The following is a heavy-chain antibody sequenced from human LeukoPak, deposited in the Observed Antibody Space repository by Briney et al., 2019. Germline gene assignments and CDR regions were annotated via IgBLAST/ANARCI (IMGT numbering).Heavy chain of an antibody. V-gene: IGHV4-59*01. Sequence: PSETLSLTCTVSGGSISSYYWSWIRQPPGQGLEWIGYIYYSGSTNYNPSLKSRVTISVDTSKNQFSLKLSSVTAADTAVYYCAREVAMVRGVWFDYWGQGTLVTVSS. CDR2: IYYSGST. J-gene: IGHJ4*02. D-gene: IGHD3-10*01. CDR1: GGSISSYY. CDR3: AREVAMVRGVWFDY.